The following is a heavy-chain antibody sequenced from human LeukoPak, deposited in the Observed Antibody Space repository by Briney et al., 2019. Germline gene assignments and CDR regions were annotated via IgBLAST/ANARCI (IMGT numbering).Heavy chain of an antibody. Sequence: ASVKVPCKASGYTFTSYYMHWVRQAPGQGLEWMGIINPSGGSTSYAQKFQGRVTMTRDTSTSTVYMELSSLRSEDTAVYYCARDIAEGVVVVIGSAFDIWGQGTMVTVSS. J-gene: IGHJ3*02. CDR1: GYTFTSYY. D-gene: IGHD3-22*01. CDR2: INPSGGST. V-gene: IGHV1-46*01. CDR3: ARDIAEGVVVVIGSAFDI.